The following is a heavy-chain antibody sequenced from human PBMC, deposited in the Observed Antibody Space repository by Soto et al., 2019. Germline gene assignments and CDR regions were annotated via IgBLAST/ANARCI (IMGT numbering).Heavy chain of an antibody. Sequence: XXRQAPGKGLEWVSSVSGGGTSINYADSVKGRFTISRDNAKNTLYLQMNSLRAEDAAVYYCALGPHSSGSDYWGQGTLVTVSS. CDR3: ALGPHSSGSDY. V-gene: IGHV3-74*01. CDR2: VSGGGTSI. D-gene: IGHD6-19*01. J-gene: IGHJ4*02.